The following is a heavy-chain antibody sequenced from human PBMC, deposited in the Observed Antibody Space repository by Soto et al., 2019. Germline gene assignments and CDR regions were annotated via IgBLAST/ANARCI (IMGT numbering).Heavy chain of an antibody. Sequence: SVKVSCKASGGTFSSYAISWVRQAPGQGLEWMGGIIPIFGTANYAQKFQGRVTITADESTSTAYMELSSLRSEDTAVYYCARNRGSRFLEWLSSDYWGQGTLVTV. J-gene: IGHJ4*02. V-gene: IGHV1-69*13. CDR1: GGTFSSYA. D-gene: IGHD3-3*01. CDR3: ARNRGSRFLEWLSSDY. CDR2: IIPIFGTA.